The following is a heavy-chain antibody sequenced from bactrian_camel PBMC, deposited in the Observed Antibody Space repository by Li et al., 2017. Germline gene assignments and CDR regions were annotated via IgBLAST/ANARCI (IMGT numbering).Heavy chain of an antibody. V-gene: IGHV3S57*01. D-gene: IGHD4*01. J-gene: IGHJ4*01. CDR2: IDSDGST. Sequence: HVQLVESGGGSVQAGGSLRLSCVASGNTNKPYCMGWFRQAPGKEREGVATIDSDGSTKYADSVKGRFIISRDSAKATLYLQMNNLRPEYTAMYYCAADAGACFHYELGQLADEINYLGQGTQVTV. CDR1: GNTNKPYC.